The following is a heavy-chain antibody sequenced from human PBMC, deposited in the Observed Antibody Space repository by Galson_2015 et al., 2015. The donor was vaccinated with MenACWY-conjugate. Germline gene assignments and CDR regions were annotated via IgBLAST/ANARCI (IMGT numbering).Heavy chain of an antibody. Sequence: SLRLSCAASGFTFSTYWMTWVRQAPGKGLEWVANIKQDGSERYYVDSVKGRFTISRDNAKNSLYLQMNSLRDEDMAVYYCVRCNVVGGDYAFDPWGQGTLFTVSS. CDR1: GFTFSTYW. CDR2: IKQDGSER. D-gene: IGHD4-17*01. CDR3: VRCNVVGGDYAFDP. V-gene: IGHV3-7*03. J-gene: IGHJ5*02.